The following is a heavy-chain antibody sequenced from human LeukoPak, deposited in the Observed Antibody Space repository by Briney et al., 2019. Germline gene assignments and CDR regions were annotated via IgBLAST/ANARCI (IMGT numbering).Heavy chain of an antibody. CDR1: GFGFSSHW. J-gene: IGHJ5*02. CDR3: ARDPSVNNAIGYNWFDH. D-gene: IGHD2/OR15-2a*01. V-gene: IGHV3-74*01. Sequence: GESLRLSCAASGFGFSSHWMHWVRQAPGKGLVWVSRTNSDGSVRNYADSVEGRFIISRDNAKNTLYLQMNSLGAEDMAVYFCARDPSVNNAIGYNWFDHWGQGALVTVSS. CDR2: TNSDGSVR.